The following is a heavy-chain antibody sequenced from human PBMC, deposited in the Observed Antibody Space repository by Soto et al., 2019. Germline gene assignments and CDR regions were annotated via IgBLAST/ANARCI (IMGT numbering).Heavy chain of an antibody. CDR2: LYYGRSA. D-gene: IGHD3-22*01. Sequence: QVQLQESGPGLVKPSETLSLTCAVSGDSISSYYCMWIRQPPGKGLESIGYLYYGRSANYNPSLSVRVTLSVDTSTNHCSLTLSSMTAADTAVYYCALRSMAVVPEYWGQGTLVTVSS. V-gene: IGHV4-59*01. J-gene: IGHJ4*02. CDR1: GDSISSYY. CDR3: ALRSMAVVPEY.